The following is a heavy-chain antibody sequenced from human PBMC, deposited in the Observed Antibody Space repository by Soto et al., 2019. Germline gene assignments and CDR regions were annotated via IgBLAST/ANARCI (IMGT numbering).Heavy chain of an antibody. V-gene: IGHV5-51*01. J-gene: IGHJ6*02. D-gene: IGHD3-10*01. CDR1: GFSFTTYW. Sequence: EVQLVPSVAEEKKPGDSLKISCKASGFSFTTYWVAWVLQMLGKVLEWIGLIYPHDSASRYSPSLQGQVVISADKSITTASLQWTSLKSWDNAMYYCARACGSRSHYAHYALDVWGQGTKVTVSS. CDR2: IYPHDSAS. CDR3: ARACGSRSHYAHYALDV.